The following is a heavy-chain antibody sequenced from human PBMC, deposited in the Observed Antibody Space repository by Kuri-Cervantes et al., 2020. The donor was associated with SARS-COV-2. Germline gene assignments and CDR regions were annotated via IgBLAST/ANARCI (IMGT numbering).Heavy chain of an antibody. V-gene: IGHV3-23*01. D-gene: IGHD3-3*01. CDR2: ISGSGGST. Sequence: ETLSLTCAASGFTFSSCAMSWVRQAPGKGLEWVSSISGSGGSTYYADSVKGRFTISRDNSKNTLYVQMNSLRAEDTAVYYCTTATFFGVSIIGDIDLWGQGTLVTVSS. CDR3: TTATFFGVSIIGDIDL. CDR1: GFTFSSCA. J-gene: IGHJ4*02.